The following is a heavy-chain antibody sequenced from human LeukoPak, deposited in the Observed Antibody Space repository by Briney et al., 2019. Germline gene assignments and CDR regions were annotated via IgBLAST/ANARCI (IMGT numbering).Heavy chain of an antibody. Sequence: ASVKVSCKASGYTFTRYAMHWVRQAPGQRLEWMGWINAGNGNTKYSRKFQGRVTITRDTSASTAYMELSSLRSEDTAVYYCARAIYCSSTSCYYLPYYYGMDVWGKGTTVTVSS. CDR3: ARAIYCSSTSCYYLPYYYGMDV. J-gene: IGHJ6*04. CDR1: GYTFTRYA. CDR2: INAGNGNT. V-gene: IGHV1-3*01. D-gene: IGHD2-2*01.